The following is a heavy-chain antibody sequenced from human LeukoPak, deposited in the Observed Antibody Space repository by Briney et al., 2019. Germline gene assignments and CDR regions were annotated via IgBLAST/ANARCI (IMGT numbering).Heavy chain of an antibody. J-gene: IGHJ4*02. Sequence: GGSLRLSCAASGFTFSTYAMIWVRQAPGKGLEWVSAISGPGDTTFYEDSVKGRFTISRDNSKNTLGLQMNSLRADDTAVYYCAKDRGYWGQGTLVTVSS. CDR2: ISGPGDTT. CDR3: AKDRGY. CDR1: GFTFSTYA. V-gene: IGHV3-23*01.